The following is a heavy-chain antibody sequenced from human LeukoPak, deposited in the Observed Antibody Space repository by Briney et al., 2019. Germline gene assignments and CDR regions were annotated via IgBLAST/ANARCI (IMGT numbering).Heavy chain of an antibody. CDR3: ARDPYSGNYGDYYYYYMDA. CDR1: GFTFTTYN. V-gene: IGHV3-21*01. D-gene: IGHD1-26*01. CDR2: ITISNSYI. J-gene: IGHJ6*03. Sequence: GESLRLSCVASGFTFTTYNMNWVRKAPGKGLEWVSSITISNSYIYYADSVKGRFTISRDNAKSSLYLQMNSLRDEDTAVYYCARDPYSGNYGDYYYYYMDAWGKGTTVTISS.